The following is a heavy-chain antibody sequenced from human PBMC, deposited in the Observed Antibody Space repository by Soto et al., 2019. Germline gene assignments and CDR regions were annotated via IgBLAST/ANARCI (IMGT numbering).Heavy chain of an antibody. D-gene: IGHD3-10*01. J-gene: IGHJ5*02. CDR3: AKNSGWFNT. CDR2: IDGSGGTT. CDR1: GFPSSSTD. V-gene: IGHV3-23*01. Sequence: GGSLRLSCAASGFPSSSTDMTWVGQAPPKGLEWVSTIDGSGGTTYYEDSVKGRFTISRDNSINTVFLQMNSLRADDTALYFCAKNSGWFNTWGQGALVTVSS.